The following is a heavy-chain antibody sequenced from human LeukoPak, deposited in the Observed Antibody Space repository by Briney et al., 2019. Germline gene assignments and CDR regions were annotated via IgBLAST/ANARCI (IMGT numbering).Heavy chain of an antibody. J-gene: IGHJ6*03. CDR3: AREIYSNYGGYYYYMDV. Sequence: SETLSLTCTVSGGSISSYYWSWIRQPPGKGLEWIGYIYYSGSTNYNPSLKSRVTISVDTSKNQFSLKLSSVTAADTAVYYCAREIYSNYGGYYYYMDVWGKGTTVTVSS. D-gene: IGHD4-11*01. CDR2: IYYSGST. V-gene: IGHV4-59*01. CDR1: GGSISSYY.